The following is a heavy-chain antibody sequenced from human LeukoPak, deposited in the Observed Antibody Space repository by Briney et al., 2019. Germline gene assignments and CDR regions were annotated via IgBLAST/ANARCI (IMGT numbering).Heavy chain of an antibody. CDR2: ISGSGGST. CDR1: GFTFSSYW. V-gene: IGHV3-23*01. Sequence: GGSLRLSCAASGFTFSSYWMHWVRQGPGKGLEWVSAISGSGGSTYYADSVKGRFTISRDNSKHTLYLQMNSLRAEDTAVYYCANLDYGGNSGFDYWGQGTLVTVSS. J-gene: IGHJ4*02. D-gene: IGHD4-23*01. CDR3: ANLDYGGNSGFDY.